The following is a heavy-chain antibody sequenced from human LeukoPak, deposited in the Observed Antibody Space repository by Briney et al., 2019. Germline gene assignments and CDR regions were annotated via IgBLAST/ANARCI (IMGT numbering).Heavy chain of an antibody. Sequence: SVKVSCKASGGTFSSYAISWVRQAPGQGLEWMGGIIPIFGTANYAQKFQGRVTITTDESTSTAYMELSSLRSEDMAVYYCARGGEQQLADFDYWGQGTLVTVSS. V-gene: IGHV1-69*05. CDR2: IIPIFGTA. CDR3: ARGGEQQLADFDY. D-gene: IGHD6-13*01. J-gene: IGHJ4*02. CDR1: GGTFSSYA.